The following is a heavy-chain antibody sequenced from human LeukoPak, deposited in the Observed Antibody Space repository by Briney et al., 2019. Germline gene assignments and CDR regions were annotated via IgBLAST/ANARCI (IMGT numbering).Heavy chain of an antibody. CDR3: ARERDHVVVVAATTRYYYYYMDV. CDR2: IIPILGIA. D-gene: IGHD2-15*01. Sequence: GASVKVSCKASGGTFSSYTISWVRQAPGQGLEWMGRIIPILGIANYAQKFQGRVTITADKSTSTAYMELSSLRSEGTAVYYCARERDHVVVVAATTRYYYYYMDVWGKGTTVTVSS. CDR1: GGTFSSYT. V-gene: IGHV1-69*04. J-gene: IGHJ6*03.